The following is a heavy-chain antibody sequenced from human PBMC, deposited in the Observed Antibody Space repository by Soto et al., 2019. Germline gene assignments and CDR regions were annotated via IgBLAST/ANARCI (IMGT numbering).Heavy chain of an antibody. V-gene: IGHV4-30-2*01. CDR3: ARAHYGDYGYGMDV. CDR1: CGSISSGGYS. CDR2: IYHSGST. J-gene: IGHJ6*02. Sequence: SETLSLTCAVSCGSISSGGYSWSWIRQPPGKGLEWIGYIYHSGSTYYNPSLKSRVTISVDRSKNQLSLKLSSVTAADTAVYYCARAHYGDYGYGMDVWGQGTTVTVSS. D-gene: IGHD4-17*01.